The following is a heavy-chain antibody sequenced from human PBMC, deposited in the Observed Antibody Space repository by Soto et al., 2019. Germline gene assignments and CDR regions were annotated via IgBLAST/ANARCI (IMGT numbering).Heavy chain of an antibody. CDR2: IIPIFGTA. V-gene: IGHV1-69*06. J-gene: IGHJ6*02. D-gene: IGHD3-22*01. CDR3: ARDYYDSSGPYYDYGMDV. Sequence: PGGSLRLSCAASGFTFSSYAMSWVRQAPGQGLEWMGGIIPIFGTANYAQKFQGRVTITADKSTSTAYMELSSLRSEDTAVYYCARDYYDSSGPYYDYGMDVWGQGTTVTVSS. CDR1: GFTFSSYA.